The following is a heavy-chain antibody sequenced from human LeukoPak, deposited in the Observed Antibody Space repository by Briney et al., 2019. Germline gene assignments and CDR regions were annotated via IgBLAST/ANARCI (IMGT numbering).Heavy chain of an antibody. Sequence: GGPLRLSCAASGFTFRDAAMTWVRQAPGKGLEWVAVIWYDGSNKYYADSVKGRFTISRDNSKNTLYLQMNSLRAEDTAVYYCARDLSTQYYFDYWGQGTLVTVSS. J-gene: IGHJ4*02. CDR1: GFTFRDAA. V-gene: IGHV3-33*08. CDR3: ARDLSTQYYFDY. CDR2: IWYDGSNK.